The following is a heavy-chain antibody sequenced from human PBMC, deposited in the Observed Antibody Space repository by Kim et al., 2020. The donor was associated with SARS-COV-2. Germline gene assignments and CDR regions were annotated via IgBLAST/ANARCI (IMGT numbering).Heavy chain of an antibody. D-gene: IGHD6-13*01. J-gene: IGHJ4*02. Sequence: PPLKSRVTISVDTSKNQFSLKLSSVTAADTAVYYCARSGSSWDLRYYFDYWGQGTLVTVSS. CDR3: ARSGSSWDLRYYFDY. V-gene: IGHV4-59*01.